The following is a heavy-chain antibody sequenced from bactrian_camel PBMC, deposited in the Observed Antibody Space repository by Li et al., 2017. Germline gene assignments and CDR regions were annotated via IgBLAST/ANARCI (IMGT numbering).Heavy chain of an antibody. Sequence: HVQLVESGGGSVQAGGSLRLSCSVSGYSGSSYCMAWFRQAPGKEREWVAGIDGDGMTSYADSVKGRFTISQDNAKNTMYLQMNSLQPEDTAMYYCAARSWYEVTCSLSKDTYNFWGRGTQVTVS. J-gene: IGHJ4*01. CDR3: AARSWYEVTCSLSKDTYNF. D-gene: IGHD2*01. CDR1: GYSGSSYC. V-gene: IGHV3S26*01. CDR2: IDGDGMT.